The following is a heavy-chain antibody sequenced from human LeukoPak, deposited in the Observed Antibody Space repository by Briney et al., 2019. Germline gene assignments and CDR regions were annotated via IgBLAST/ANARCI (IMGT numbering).Heavy chain of an antibody. J-gene: IGHJ4*02. D-gene: IGHD7-27*01. V-gene: IGHV3-23*01. Sequence: GGSLRLSCAASGFTFSSYAMSWVRQAPGKGLEWVSAISGSGGSTYYADPVKGRFTISRDNSKNTLYLQMNSLRAEDTAVYYCAKTMLGFLYYFDYWGQGTLVTVSS. CDR1: GFTFSSYA. CDR2: ISGSGGST. CDR3: AKTMLGFLYYFDY.